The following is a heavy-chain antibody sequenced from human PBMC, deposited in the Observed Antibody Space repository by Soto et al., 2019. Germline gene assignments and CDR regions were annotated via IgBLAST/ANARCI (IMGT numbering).Heavy chain of an antibody. Sequence: ASLKVSSKASGYTFNCYDINWYQQSPGLGREWMGWMNPNSGNTGYAQKFQGRVTMTRNTSISTAYMELSSLRSEDTAVYYCARVIPARPSFQHWGQGTLVTASS. CDR3: ARVIPARPSFQH. D-gene: IGHD2-2*02. J-gene: IGHJ1*01. CDR2: MNPNSGNT. CDR1: GYTFNCYD. V-gene: IGHV1-8*01.